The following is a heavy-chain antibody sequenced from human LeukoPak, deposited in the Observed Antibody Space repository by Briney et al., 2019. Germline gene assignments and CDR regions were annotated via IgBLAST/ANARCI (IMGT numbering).Heavy chain of an antibody. J-gene: IGHJ4*02. CDR1: GFPFSSYA. V-gene: IGHV3-23*01. Sequence: GGSLRLSCAASGFPFSSYAMNWVRQAPGKGLEWVSVVAGSDGFTQYADSVKGRFTISRDNSKNTVYLQMNRLRVEDTALYYCVRSLDYWGQGTLVTVSS. CDR2: VAGSDGFT. CDR3: VRSLDY.